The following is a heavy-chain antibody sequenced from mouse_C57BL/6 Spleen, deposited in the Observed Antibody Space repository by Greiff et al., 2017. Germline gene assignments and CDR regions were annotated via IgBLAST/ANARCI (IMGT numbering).Heavy chain of an antibody. CDR2: INPNNGGT. J-gene: IGHJ3*01. Sequence: EVQLQQSGPELVKPGASVKIPCKASGYTFTDYNMDWVKQSHGKSLEWIGDINPNNGGTIYNQKFKGKATLTVDKSSSTAYMELRSLTSEDTAVYYCARPSKDSSGFAYWGQGTLVTVSA. V-gene: IGHV1-18*01. CDR3: ARPSKDSSGFAY. CDR1: GYTFTDYN. D-gene: IGHD3-2*02.